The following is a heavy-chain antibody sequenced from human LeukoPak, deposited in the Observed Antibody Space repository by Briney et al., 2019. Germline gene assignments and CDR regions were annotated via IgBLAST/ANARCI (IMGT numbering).Heavy chain of an antibody. CDR1: GFTFSSYA. V-gene: IGHV3-64*01. J-gene: IGHJ3*02. D-gene: IGHD5-18*01. Sequence: GGSLRLSFAASGFTFSSYAMHWVRQAPGKGLEYVSAISSNGGSTYYANSVKGRFTISRDNSKNTLYLQMGSLRAEDMAVYYCAREGGYSYGSDAFDIWGQGTMVTVSS. CDR2: ISSNGGST. CDR3: AREGGYSYGSDAFDI.